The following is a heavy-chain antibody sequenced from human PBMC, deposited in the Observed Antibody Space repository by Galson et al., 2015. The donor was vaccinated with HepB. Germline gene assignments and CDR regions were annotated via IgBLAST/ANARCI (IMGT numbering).Heavy chain of an antibody. J-gene: IGHJ6*02. Sequence: SVKVSCKASGGTFSSYTISWVRQAPGQGLEWMGRIIPILGIASYAQKFQGRVTITADKSTSTAYMELSSLRSEDTAVYYCARDVRYDFWSGYYTNYYYGMDVWGQGTTVTVSS. V-gene: IGHV1-69*04. CDR2: IIPILGIA. CDR3: ARDVRYDFWSGYYTNYYYGMDV. CDR1: GGTFSSYT. D-gene: IGHD3-3*01.